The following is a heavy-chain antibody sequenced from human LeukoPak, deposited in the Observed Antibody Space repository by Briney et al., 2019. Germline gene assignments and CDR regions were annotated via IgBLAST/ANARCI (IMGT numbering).Heavy chain of an antibody. Sequence: SETLSLTCTVSGGSISSYYWSWIRQPPGKGLEWIGYIYYSGSTNYNPSLKSRVTISVDTSKNQFSLKLGSVTAADTAVYYCARVAHYDSSGYYYGWATSYYFDYWGQGTLVTVSS. CDR1: GGSISSYY. D-gene: IGHD3-22*01. V-gene: IGHV4-59*01. CDR2: IYYSGST. J-gene: IGHJ4*02. CDR3: ARVAHYDSSGYYYGWATSYYFDY.